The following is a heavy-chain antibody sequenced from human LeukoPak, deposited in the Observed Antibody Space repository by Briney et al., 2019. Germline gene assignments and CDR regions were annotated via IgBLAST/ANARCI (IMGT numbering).Heavy chain of an antibody. CDR1: GFTFSSYW. V-gene: IGHV3-74*01. D-gene: IGHD3-9*01. CDR3: ATGSKYYDILTAYSLYYYYYGMDV. Sequence: GGSLRLSCAASGFTFSSYWMNWVRQAPGRGRVWVSHIASDGSSTTYADSVKGRFTIPRDNSKNTLYLQMNSLRDEDTAVYYCATGSKYYDILTAYSLYYYYYGMDVWGQGATVTASS. CDR2: IASDGSST. J-gene: IGHJ6*02.